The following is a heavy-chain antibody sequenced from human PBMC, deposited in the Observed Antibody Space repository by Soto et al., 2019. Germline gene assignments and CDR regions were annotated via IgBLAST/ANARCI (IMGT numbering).Heavy chain of an antibody. J-gene: IGHJ4*02. CDR3: AHRPYGGTLPFDS. CDR2: IYWNDDK. CDR1: GFSLRTTAVAAVG. V-gene: IGHV2-5*01. D-gene: IGHD4-17*01. Sequence: SGPTLVNPTQTLTLTCSFSGFSLRTTAVAAVGVVCLRQSPGKALEWLALIYWNDDKRYSPSMRRRLTTTKDTSKNHSVLTMTNMDPVDTATYFGAHRPYGGTLPFDSWGPGTLVTVSS.